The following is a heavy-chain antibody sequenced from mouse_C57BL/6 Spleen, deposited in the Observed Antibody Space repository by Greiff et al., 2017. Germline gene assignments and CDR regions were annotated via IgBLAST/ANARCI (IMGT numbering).Heavy chain of an antibody. CDR2: IDPENGDT. CDR1: GFNIKDDY. Sequence: VQLKQSGAELVRPGASVKLSCTASGFNIKDDYMHWVKQRPEQGLEWIGWIDPENGDTEYAQKFPGKATITADTSSNTAYLQLSSLTSEDTAVYYCTPRRGDWGQGTTLTVAS. J-gene: IGHJ2*01. V-gene: IGHV14-4*01. CDR3: TPRRGD.